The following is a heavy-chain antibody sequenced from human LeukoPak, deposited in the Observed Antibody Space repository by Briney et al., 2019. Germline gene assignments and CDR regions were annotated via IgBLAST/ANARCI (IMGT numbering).Heavy chain of an antibody. CDR1: GGSSSSSNW. D-gene: IGHD1-7*01. V-gene: IGHV4-4*02. J-gene: IGHJ6*03. CDR2: IYHSGST. CDR3: ARLAHLSPNWNYVAYYYMDV. Sequence: PSGTLSLTCAVSGGSSSSSNWWSWDRQPPGMGLEWIGEIYHSGSTNYNPSLKSRVTISVDTSKNQFSLKLSSVTAADTAVYYCARLAHLSPNWNYVAYYYMDVWGKGTTVTVSS.